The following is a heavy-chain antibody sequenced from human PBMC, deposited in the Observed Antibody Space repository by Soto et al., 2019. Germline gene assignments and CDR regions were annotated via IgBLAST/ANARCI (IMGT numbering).Heavy chain of an antibody. Sequence: SDTLSLTCTVSGGSLSSGDYYWSWIRQPPGKGLEWIGYIYTSGSTNYNPSLKSRVTMSVDTSKNQFSLKLSSVTAADTAVYYCAREGCSGGSCQGGFDPWGQGTLVTVSS. V-gene: IGHV4-61*08. CDR2: IYTSGST. CDR1: GGSLSSGDYY. CDR3: AREGCSGGSCQGGFDP. J-gene: IGHJ5*02. D-gene: IGHD2-15*01.